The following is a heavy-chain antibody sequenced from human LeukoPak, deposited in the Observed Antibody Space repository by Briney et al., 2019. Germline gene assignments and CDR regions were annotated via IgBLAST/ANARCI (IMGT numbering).Heavy chain of an antibody. V-gene: IGHV4-59*12. CDR1: GGSISSYY. J-gene: IGHJ3*02. D-gene: IGHD6-6*01. CDR2: IYYSGST. CDR3: AREVAALAEDAFDT. Sequence: SETLSLTCTFSGGSISSYYWSWIRQPPGKGLEWIGSIYYSGSTYYNPSLKSRVTISVDTSKNQFSLKLSSVTAADTAVYYCAREVAALAEDAFDTWGQGTMVTVSS.